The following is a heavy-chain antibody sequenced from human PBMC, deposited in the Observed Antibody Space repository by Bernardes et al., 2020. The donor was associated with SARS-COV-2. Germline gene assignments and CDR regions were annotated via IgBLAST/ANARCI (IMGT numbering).Heavy chain of an antibody. Sequence: GSLTLSCSASGFTFISYGMHWVRQAPGKGLEWVAFIRYDGTNTYYADSVKGRFTISRDNSKNTLYLQMNSLRTEDTAVYYCAKELNWNHFDYWGQGSLVTVSS. CDR2: IRYDGTNT. V-gene: IGHV3-30*02. CDR1: GFTFISYG. D-gene: IGHD1-20*01. J-gene: IGHJ4*02. CDR3: AKELNWNHFDY.